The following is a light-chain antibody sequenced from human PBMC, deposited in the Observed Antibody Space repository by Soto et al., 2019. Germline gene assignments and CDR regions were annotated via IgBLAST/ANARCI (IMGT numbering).Light chain of an antibody. J-gene: IGKJ1*01. Sequence: AIPLTQSPSSLSASGGERVTITCRASQVIRSALGWYQQKPGKAPRLLIYAASTLQSGIPSRFSGSGSGTDFTLTISSLQPEDFATYYCLLDFSYFCAFGQGTKVEVK. CDR2: AAS. V-gene: IGKV1-6*02. CDR3: LLDFSYFCA. CDR1: QVIRSA.